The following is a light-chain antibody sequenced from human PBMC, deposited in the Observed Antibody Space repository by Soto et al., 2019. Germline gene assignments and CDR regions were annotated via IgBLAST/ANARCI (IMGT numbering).Light chain of an antibody. CDR3: HQCGSSPT. J-gene: IGKJ4*01. V-gene: IGKV3-20*01. CDR2: GAS. Sequence: EIVLTQSPGTLSLSPGERASLSCRASQTFSSSSLAWYQQKPGQAPRLLIYGASSRATGIPDRFSGSGSGTDFTLTINRLEPEDFAGYYCHQCGSSPTFGVGTKVEI. CDR1: QTFSSSS.